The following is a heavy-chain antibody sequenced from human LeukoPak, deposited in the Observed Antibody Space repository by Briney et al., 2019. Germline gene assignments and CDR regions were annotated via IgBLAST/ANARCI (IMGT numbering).Heavy chain of an antibody. CDR2: IYHSGST. Sequence: SQTLSLTCTVSGGSISSGGYYWSWIRQHPGKGLEWIGYIYHSGSTYYNPSLKSRVTISVDRSKNQFSLKLSSVTAADTAVYYCARSTSSGWFPGPIDYWGQGTLVTVSS. J-gene: IGHJ4*02. CDR1: GGSISSGGYY. V-gene: IGHV4-30-2*01. D-gene: IGHD6-19*01. CDR3: ARSTSSGWFPGPIDY.